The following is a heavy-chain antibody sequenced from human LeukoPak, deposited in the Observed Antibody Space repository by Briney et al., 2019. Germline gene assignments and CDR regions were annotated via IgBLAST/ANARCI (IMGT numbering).Heavy chain of an antibody. D-gene: IGHD6-25*01. CDR2: INQDGSQK. J-gene: IGHJ4*02. Sequence: QSGGSLRLSCAGSGFTFSSHWIGWVRQAPGKGLEWVAHINQDGSQKYYVDSVEGRFAISRDNAKNTLYLQMNSLRAEDTAVYYCARLGSQGGVAALDYWGQGTLVTVSS. CDR1: GFTFSSHW. CDR3: ARLGSQGGVAALDY. V-gene: IGHV3-7*01.